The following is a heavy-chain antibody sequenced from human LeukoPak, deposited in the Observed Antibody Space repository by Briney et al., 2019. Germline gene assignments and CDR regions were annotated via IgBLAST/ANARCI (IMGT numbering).Heavy chain of an antibody. D-gene: IGHD2-2*02. Sequence: PSETLSLTCTVSGGSISSSSYYWGWIRQPPGKGLEWIGSIYYSGSTYYNPSLKSRVTISVDTSKNQFSLKLSSVTAADTAVYYCAVNSGDCSSTSCYMDYWGQGTLVTVSS. CDR2: IYYSGST. CDR1: GGSISSSSYY. J-gene: IGHJ4*02. CDR3: AVNSGDCSSTSCYMDY. V-gene: IGHV4-39*07.